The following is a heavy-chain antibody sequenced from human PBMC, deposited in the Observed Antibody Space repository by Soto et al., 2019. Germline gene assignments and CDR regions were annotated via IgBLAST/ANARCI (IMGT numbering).Heavy chain of an antibody. Sequence: QVQLVQSGAEVKKPGSSVKVSCKASGGTSRSYTITWVRQAPGQGLEWMGRVIPTIGVSNYAQKFQGRVTITADKSTNTAYMELTSLRSEDTAIYYCARPRDYGDRLYVWGKGTTVTVSS. V-gene: IGHV1-69*02. D-gene: IGHD4-17*01. J-gene: IGHJ6*04. CDR3: ARPRDYGDRLYV. CDR2: VIPTIGVS. CDR1: GGTSRSYT.